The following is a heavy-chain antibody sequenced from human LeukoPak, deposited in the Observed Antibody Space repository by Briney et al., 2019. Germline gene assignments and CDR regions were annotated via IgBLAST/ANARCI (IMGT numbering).Heavy chain of an antibody. CDR1: GFTFSDYY. Sequence: GGSLRLSCAASGFTFSDYYMSWIRQAPGKGLEWVSYISSSGSTIYYADSVKGRFTISRDNAKNSLYLQMNRLRAEDTAVYYCARRFEYSSSKYYYYYMDVWGKGTTVTVSS. D-gene: IGHD6-6*01. CDR2: ISSSGSTI. J-gene: IGHJ6*03. CDR3: ARRFEYSSSKYYYYYMDV. V-gene: IGHV3-11*01.